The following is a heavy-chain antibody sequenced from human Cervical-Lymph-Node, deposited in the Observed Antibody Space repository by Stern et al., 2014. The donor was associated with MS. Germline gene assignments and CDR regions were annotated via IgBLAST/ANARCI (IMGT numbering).Heavy chain of an antibody. D-gene: IGHD6-6*01. CDR2: MYHSGRS. CDR3: ARGLYSSSSVWAY. CDR1: GDSISSGGYS. J-gene: IGHJ4*02. V-gene: IGHV4-30-2*01. Sequence: HLQLQESGSGLVKPSQTLSLTCAVSGDSISSGGYSWSWIRQPPGKGLEWIGYMYHSGRSSYNPSLKSRFTISVDRSKNQFSLRLSSVTAADTAVYYCARGLYSSSSVWAYWGQGTLVTVSS.